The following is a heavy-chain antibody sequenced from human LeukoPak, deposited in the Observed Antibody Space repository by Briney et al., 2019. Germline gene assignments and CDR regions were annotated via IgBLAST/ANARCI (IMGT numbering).Heavy chain of an antibody. Sequence: SVTVSCKASGGTFSSYAISWARQAPGQGLEWMGRIIPILGIANYAQKFQGRVTITADKSTSTAYMELSSLRSEDTAVYYCARSEDYYDSSGYYDYWGQGTLVTVSS. CDR2: IIPILGIA. D-gene: IGHD3-22*01. CDR3: ARSEDYYDSSGYYDY. J-gene: IGHJ4*02. V-gene: IGHV1-69*04. CDR1: GGTFSSYA.